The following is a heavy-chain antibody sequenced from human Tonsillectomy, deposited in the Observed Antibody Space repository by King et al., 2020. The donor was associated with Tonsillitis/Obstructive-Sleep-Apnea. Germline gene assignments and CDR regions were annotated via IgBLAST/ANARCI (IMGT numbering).Heavy chain of an antibody. V-gene: IGHV3-15*01. D-gene: IGHD3-9*01. CDR2: IRSKPDGGTK. CDR1: GFTFSKAW. Sequence: VQLVESGGGLVKPGGSLRLSCAASGFTFSKAWMSWVRQAPGDGLEWGGRIRSKPDGGTKDYAAPVKGSFTISRDDSKNKLYLQMNSLKTEDTAVYYCTTDLYYDILTAYYIPYYWGQGTLVTVSS. J-gene: IGHJ4*02. CDR3: TTDLYYDILTAYYIPYY.